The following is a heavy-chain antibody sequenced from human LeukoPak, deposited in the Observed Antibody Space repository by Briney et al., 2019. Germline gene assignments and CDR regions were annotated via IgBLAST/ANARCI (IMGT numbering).Heavy chain of an antibody. V-gene: IGHV3-9*01. D-gene: IGHD6-13*01. Sequence: PGGSLRLSCAASGFTFDDYAMHWVRQIPGKGLEWVSSISWNSGTIGYADSVKGRFTISRDNAKNSLYLQMNSLRLEDTAFYYCARDIAAAGPYYAIDVWGQGTTVTVSS. J-gene: IGHJ6*02. CDR3: ARDIAAAGPYYAIDV. CDR1: GFTFDDYA. CDR2: ISWNSGTI.